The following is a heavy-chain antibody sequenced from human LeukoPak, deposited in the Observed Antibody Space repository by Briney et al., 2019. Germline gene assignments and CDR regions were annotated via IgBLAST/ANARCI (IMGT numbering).Heavy chain of an antibody. D-gene: IGHD5-12*01. CDR1: GDSVSSNSVA. CDR2: TYYRSKWFF. CDR3: ARGATAHFDY. Sequence: SQTLSLTCAISGDSVSSNSVAWNWVRQSPSRGLEWLGRTYYRSKWFFDYAVSVKSRITINPDTSKNQFSLQLNSLTPEDTAVYYCARGATAHFDYWGQGFLVTVSS. V-gene: IGHV6-1*01. J-gene: IGHJ4*02.